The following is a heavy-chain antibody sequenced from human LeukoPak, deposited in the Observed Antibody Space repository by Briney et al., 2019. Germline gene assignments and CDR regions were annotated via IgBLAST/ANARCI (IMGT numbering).Heavy chain of an antibody. CDR3: ARGVARSSKFHFSYYFDY. D-gene: IGHD6-6*01. CDR2: INHSGST. CDR1: GGSFSGYY. Sequence: SETLSLTCAVYGGSFSGYYWSWIRQPPGRGLEWIGEINHSGSTNYNPSLKSRVTISVDTSKNQFSLKLSSVTAADTAVYYCARGVARSSKFHFSYYFDYWGQGTLVTVSS. V-gene: IGHV4-34*01. J-gene: IGHJ4*02.